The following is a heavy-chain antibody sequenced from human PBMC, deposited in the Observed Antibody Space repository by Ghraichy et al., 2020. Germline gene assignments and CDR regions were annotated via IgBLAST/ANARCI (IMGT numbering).Heavy chain of an antibody. D-gene: IGHD2-2*01. CDR2: IYYSGST. J-gene: IGHJ4*02. V-gene: IGHV4-39*01. Sequence: SETLSLTCTVSGGSISSSSYYWGWIRQPPGKGLEWIGSIYYSGSTYYNPSLKSRVTISVDTSKNQFSLKLSSVTAADTAVYYCARHYCSSTSCHYSFDYWGQGTLVTVSS. CDR1: GGSISSSSYY. CDR3: ARHYCSSTSCHYSFDY.